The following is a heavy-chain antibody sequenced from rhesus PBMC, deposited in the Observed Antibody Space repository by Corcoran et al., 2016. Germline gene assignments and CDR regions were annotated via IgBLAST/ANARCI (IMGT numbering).Heavy chain of an antibody. D-gene: IGHD3-16*01. Sequence: QVPLQESGPGLVKPSETLSLTCTVSGASISSNWWSWIRQPPGKGLEWIGWFNCNSGSTNSNTSIKCPVRVSKDSSRYHFVLKLSSVTSADTAVYYRARDRDYYYSGSYYKLNWYFDLWGPGTPITISS. CDR3: ARDRDYYYSGSYYKLNWYFDL. V-gene: IGHV4-80*01. CDR2: FNCNSGST. J-gene: IGHJ2*01. CDR1: GASISSNW.